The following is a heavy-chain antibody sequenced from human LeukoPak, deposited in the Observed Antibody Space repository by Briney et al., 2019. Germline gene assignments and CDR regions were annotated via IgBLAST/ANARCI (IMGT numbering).Heavy chain of an antibody. D-gene: IGHD2-2*01. CDR3: AVLGGDIVVVPAATADY. CDR2: INPSGGST. CDR1: GYTFTSYY. V-gene: IGHV1-46*01. J-gene: IGHJ4*02. Sequence: ASVKVSCKASGYTFTSYYMHWVRQAPGQGLEWMGIINPSGGSTSYAQKFQGRVTMTRDTPTSTVYMELSSLRSEDTAVYYCAVLGGDIVVVPAATADYWGQGTLVTVSS.